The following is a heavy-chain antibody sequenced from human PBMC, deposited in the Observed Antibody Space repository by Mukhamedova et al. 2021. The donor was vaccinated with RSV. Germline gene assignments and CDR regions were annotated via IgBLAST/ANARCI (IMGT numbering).Heavy chain of an antibody. Sequence: PGKGLEWVSFITYDGGHRLYADSVKGRFTVSRDNSKNTFFLQVSSLRADDTAIYYCAKSHRDSYDSYYMDVWVKGTTVTVSS. CDR2: ITYDGGHR. CDR3: AKSHRDSYDSYYMDV. V-gene: IGHV3-30*18. J-gene: IGHJ6*03.